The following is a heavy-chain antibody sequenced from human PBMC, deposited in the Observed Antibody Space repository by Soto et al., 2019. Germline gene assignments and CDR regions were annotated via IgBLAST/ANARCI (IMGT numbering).Heavy chain of an antibody. CDR1: GFTFSNYI. Sequence: QVQLMESGGDVVQPGGSLRLSCVASGFTFSNYILHWVRQAPGKGLEWVAVMTRSGDIIIYRDSVKGRFTISRDNSKNPLYLDMNSLRREDSAMYYFALDRILASPDYFDDWGQGTLVTVSS. V-gene: IGHV3-30-3*01. J-gene: IGHJ4*02. CDR3: ALDRILASPDYFDD. CDR2: MTRSGDII. D-gene: IGHD1-1*01.